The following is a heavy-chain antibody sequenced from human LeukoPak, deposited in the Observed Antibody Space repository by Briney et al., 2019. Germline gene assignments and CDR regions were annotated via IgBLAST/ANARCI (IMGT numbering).Heavy chain of an antibody. V-gene: IGHV4-59*01. CDR1: GGSISSYY. CDR3: ARVGPGGNSNY. Sequence: KPSETLSLTCTVSGGSISSYYWGWIRQPPGKGREWIGYIYYSGSTNYNPSLKSRVTISVDTSKNQFSLRLSSVTAADTAVYYCARVGPGGNSNYWGQGTLVTVSS. CDR2: IYYSGST. J-gene: IGHJ4*02. D-gene: IGHD4-23*01.